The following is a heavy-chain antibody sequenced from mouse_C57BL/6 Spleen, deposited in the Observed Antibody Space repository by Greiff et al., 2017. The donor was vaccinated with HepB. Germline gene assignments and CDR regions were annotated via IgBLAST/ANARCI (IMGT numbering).Heavy chain of an antibody. V-gene: IGHV5-9*01. D-gene: IGHD2-12*01. CDR3: ARQRSYHFDY. J-gene: IGHJ2*01. Sequence: DVKLVESGGGLVKPGGSLKLSCAASGFTFSSYTMSWVRQTPEKRLEWVATISGGGGNTYYPDSVKGRFTISRDNAKNTLYLQMSSLRSEDTALYYCARQRSYHFDYWGQGTTLTVSS. CDR2: ISGGGGNT. CDR1: GFTFSSYT.